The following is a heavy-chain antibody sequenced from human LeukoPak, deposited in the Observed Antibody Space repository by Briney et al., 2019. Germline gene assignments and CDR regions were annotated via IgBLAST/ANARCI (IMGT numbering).Heavy chain of an antibody. Sequence: ASVKVSCKASGGTFSSYAISWVRQAPGQGLEWMGGIIPIFGTANYAQKFQGRVTITTDESTSTAYMELSSLRSEDTAVYYCARAPRYQLGLFDYWGQGTLVTVSS. D-gene: IGHD7-27*01. J-gene: IGHJ4*02. CDR2: IIPIFGTA. CDR1: GGTFSSYA. V-gene: IGHV1-69*05. CDR3: ARAPRYQLGLFDY.